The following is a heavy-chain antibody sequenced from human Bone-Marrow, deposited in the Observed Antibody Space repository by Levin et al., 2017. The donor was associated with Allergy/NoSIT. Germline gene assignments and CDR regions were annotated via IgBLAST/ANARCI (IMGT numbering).Heavy chain of an antibody. V-gene: IGHV1-8*01. CDR2: MNPNSGNT. D-gene: IGHD3-10*01. CDR3: ARGSFTSGSFFLY. Sequence: ASVKVSCKASGYTFSTFDINWVRQSPGQGLQWMGWMNPNSGNTGFAQNFQGRVTLTRNTSMNTAYMELSSLRSEDTAIYYCARGSFTSGSFFLYWGQGSLVTVSS. CDR1: GYTFSTFD. J-gene: IGHJ4*02.